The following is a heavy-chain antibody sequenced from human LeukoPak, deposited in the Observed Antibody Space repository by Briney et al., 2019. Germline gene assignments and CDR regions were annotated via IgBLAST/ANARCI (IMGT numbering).Heavy chain of an antibody. Sequence: SETLSLTCTVSGGSISGSFYYWGWIRQPPGKGLEWIGSINYSGSTYYNPSLKSRVTISVDTSKNQFSLNLSSVTAADTAVYYCARRGLIDYWGQGTLVTVSS. CDR1: GGSISGSFYY. J-gene: IGHJ4*02. CDR2: INYSGST. CDR3: ARRGLIDY. V-gene: IGHV4-39*01. D-gene: IGHD3/OR15-3a*01.